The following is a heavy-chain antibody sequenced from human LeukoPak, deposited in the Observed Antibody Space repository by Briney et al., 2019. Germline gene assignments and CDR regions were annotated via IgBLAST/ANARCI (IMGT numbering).Heavy chain of an antibody. J-gene: IGHJ5*02. D-gene: IGHD1-14*01. CDR1: GLTFSTYG. CDR3: AQEDSEGGPNWFDP. Sequence: GGSLRLSCAASGLTFSTYGMSWVRQAPGKGLEWNSAVSGGGTTSYADSVRGRFAISRDNSKNTLYLQMNSLRAEDTAVYYCAQEDSEGGPNWFDPWGQGALVTVSS. CDR2: VSGGGTT. V-gene: IGHV3-23*01.